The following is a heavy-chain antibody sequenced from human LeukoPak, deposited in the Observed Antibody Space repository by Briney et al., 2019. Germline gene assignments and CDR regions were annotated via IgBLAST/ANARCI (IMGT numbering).Heavy chain of an antibody. V-gene: IGHV1-8*03. D-gene: IGHD6-19*01. CDR3: ARAWGGSVGTGEWLVRLSGRRPNYYYMDV. CDR1: GYTFTSYG. Sequence: GASVKVSCKASGYTFTSYGISWVRQAPGQGLEWMGWMNPNSGNTGYAQKFQGRVTITRNTSISTAYMELSSLRSEDTAVYYCARAWGGSVGTGEWLVRLSGRRPNYYYMDVWGKGTTVTISS. J-gene: IGHJ6*03. CDR2: MNPNSGNT.